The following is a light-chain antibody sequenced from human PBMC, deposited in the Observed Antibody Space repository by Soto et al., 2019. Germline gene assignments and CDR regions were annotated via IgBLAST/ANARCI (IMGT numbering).Light chain of an antibody. CDR2: DAS. Sequence: EIVLTQSPAPLSLSPGERAPLSCRASQSVSSYLAWYQQKPGQAPRLLIYDASNRATGIPARFSGSGSGTDCTLTISSLEPEDLAVYYCQQYGSSPLTCGQGTRRAI. CDR1: QSVSSY. J-gene: IGKJ5*01. CDR3: QQYGSSPLT. V-gene: IGKV3-11*01.